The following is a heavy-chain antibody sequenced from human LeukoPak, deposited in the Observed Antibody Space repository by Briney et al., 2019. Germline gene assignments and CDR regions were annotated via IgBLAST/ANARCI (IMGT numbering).Heavy chain of an antibody. V-gene: IGHV3-21*01. J-gene: IGHJ4*02. CDR2: ISGSSNYI. Sequence: GGTLRLSCAASGFHFSTHGMNWVRQAPGKGLEWVSFISGSSNYIYDADSVKGRFTISRDNAKNSLYLQMNSLRADDTAVYYCARGEYGSGSYHIDYWGQGTLVTVSS. CDR1: GFHFSTHG. D-gene: IGHD3-10*01. CDR3: ARGEYGSGSYHIDY.